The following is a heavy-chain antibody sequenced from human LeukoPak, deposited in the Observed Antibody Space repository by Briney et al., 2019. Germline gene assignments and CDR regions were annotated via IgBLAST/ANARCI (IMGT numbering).Heavy chain of an antibody. CDR2: INPNSGGT. V-gene: IGHV1-2*02. J-gene: IGHJ3*02. Sequence: ASVKVSCKASGYTFIDYYMHWVRQAPGQGLEWMGWINPNSGGTNYAQKFQGRVTLTRDTSISTAYMELSRLRSDDTAVYYCARDRVIDHSDYPDAFDIWGQGTMVTVSS. D-gene: IGHD4-11*01. CDR3: ARDRVIDHSDYPDAFDI. CDR1: GYTFIDYY.